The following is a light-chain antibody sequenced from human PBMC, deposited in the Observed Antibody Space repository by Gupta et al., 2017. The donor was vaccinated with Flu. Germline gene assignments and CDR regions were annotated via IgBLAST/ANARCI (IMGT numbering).Light chain of an antibody. J-gene: IGKJ2*02. Sequence: STLSASVGDRVTITCRASQSVSGWLAWYQQKPGKAPKLLIYKASNLQSGVPSRFNGSGSGTEFTLSISGLQPDDFATYYCQQYSSFSRGTFGQGTQLEIK. CDR2: KAS. CDR3: QQYSSFSRGT. V-gene: IGKV1-5*03. CDR1: QSVSGW.